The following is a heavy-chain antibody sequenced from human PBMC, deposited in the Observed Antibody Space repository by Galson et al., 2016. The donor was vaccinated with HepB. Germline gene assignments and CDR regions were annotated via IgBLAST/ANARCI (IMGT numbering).Heavy chain of an antibody. CDR1: GFTFSSYT. CDR2: ISGSGSFT. CDR3: ARVPGLVQFDY. V-gene: IGHV3-21*04. Sequence: SLRLSCAASGFTFSSYTMSWVRQAPGMGLEWVSSISGSGSFTYFADSVKGRFTISRDNAKNSLYLQMNSLRAEDTAVYYWARVPGLVQFDYWGQGTLVTVSS. J-gene: IGHJ4*02. D-gene: IGHD6-19*01.